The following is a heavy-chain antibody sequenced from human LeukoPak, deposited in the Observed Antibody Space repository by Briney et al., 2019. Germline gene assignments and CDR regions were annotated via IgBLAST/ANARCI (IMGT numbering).Heavy chain of an antibody. CDR3: AKDDRIQTRRYRYNY. CDR1: GFSFSSYS. D-gene: IGHD5-18*01. Sequence: GGSLRLSCAAGGFSFSSYSMNWVRQAPRQRLDWIAYISIFTITYYADFVKGRFTISRDNGKKSLDLQMNSLRAEDTAVYYCAKDDRIQTRRYRYNYWGQGTLVTVSS. J-gene: IGHJ4*02. V-gene: IGHV3-48*01. CDR2: ISIFTIT.